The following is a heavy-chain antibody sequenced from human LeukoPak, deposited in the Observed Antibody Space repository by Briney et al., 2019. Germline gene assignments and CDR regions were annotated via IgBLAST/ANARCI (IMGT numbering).Heavy chain of an antibody. Sequence: GGSLRLSCAASGFTFSSYGMHWVRQAPGKGLEWVAFIRYDGSNKYYADSVKGRFTISRDNSKNTLYLQMNSLRAEDTAVYYCAKDFTEQLVLYYFDYWGQGTLVTVSS. D-gene: IGHD6-6*01. CDR1: GFTFSSYG. V-gene: IGHV3-30*02. CDR3: AKDFTEQLVLYYFDY. J-gene: IGHJ4*02. CDR2: IRYDGSNK.